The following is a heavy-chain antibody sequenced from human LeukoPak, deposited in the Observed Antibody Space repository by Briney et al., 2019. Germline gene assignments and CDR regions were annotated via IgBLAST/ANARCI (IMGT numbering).Heavy chain of an antibody. CDR3: AKAGHQTGYYFDY. V-gene: IGHV3-43*01. Sequence: GGSLRLSCAASGFTFDDYTMHWVRQAPGKGLEWVSLISWDGGSTYYADSVKGRFTISRDNSKNSLYLQMNSLRTGDTALYYCAKAGHQTGYYFDYWGQGTLVTVSS. CDR2: ISWDGGST. D-gene: IGHD1-14*01. J-gene: IGHJ4*02. CDR1: GFTFDDYT.